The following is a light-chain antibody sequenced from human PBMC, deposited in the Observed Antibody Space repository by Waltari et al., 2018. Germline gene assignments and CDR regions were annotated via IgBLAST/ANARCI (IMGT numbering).Light chain of an antibody. J-gene: IGLJ2*01. CDR1: SSNIGGYNY. CDR2: DVN. V-gene: IGLV2-14*01. Sequence: QSALTQSASVSGSPGQSITISCTGTSSNIGGYNYVSWYQQHPGKAPKLIIYDVNRRSAGVSSRSSGSKSGNTSSLAIAVLGAEDDAYYYCTSSTTRSTLMGFGGGTKLSVL. CDR3: TSSTTRSTLMG.